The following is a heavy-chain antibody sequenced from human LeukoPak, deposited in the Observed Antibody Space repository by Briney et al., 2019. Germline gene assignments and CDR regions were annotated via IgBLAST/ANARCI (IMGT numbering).Heavy chain of an antibody. Sequence: SETLSLTCAVYGGSFSGYYWSWIRQPPGKGLEWIGEINHSGSTNYNPSLKSRVTISVDTSKNQFSLKLSSVTAADTAVYYCARDQHIVLMVYAILPGWGNWFDPWGQGTLVTVSS. CDR3: ARDQHIVLMVYAILPGWGNWFDP. CDR2: INHSGST. D-gene: IGHD2-8*01. J-gene: IGHJ5*02. CDR1: GGSFSGYY. V-gene: IGHV4-34*01.